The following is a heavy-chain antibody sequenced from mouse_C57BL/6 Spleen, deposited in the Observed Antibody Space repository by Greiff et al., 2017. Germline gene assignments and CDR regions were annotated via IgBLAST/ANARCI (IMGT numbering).Heavy chain of an antibody. V-gene: IGHV1-82*01. CDR3: ARFYGSSYGYAMDY. Sequence: VQLQQSGPELVKPGASVKISCKASGYAFSSSWMNWVKQRPGKGLEWIGRIYPGDGDTNYNGKFKGKATLTADKSSSTAYMQLSSLISEDSAVYFCARFYGSSYGYAMDYWGQGTSVTVSS. J-gene: IGHJ4*01. D-gene: IGHD1-1*01. CDR1: GYAFSSSW. CDR2: IYPGDGDT.